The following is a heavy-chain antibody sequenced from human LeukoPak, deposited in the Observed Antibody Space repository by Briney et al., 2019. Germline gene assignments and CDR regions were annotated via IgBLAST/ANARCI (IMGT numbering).Heavy chain of an antibody. D-gene: IGHD3-3*01. CDR1: GGSFSGYY. CDR3: ARHNVLRFLESPFDY. Sequence: SETLSLTCAVYGGSFSGYYWSWIRQPPGKGLEWIGEINHSGSTNYNPSLKSRVTISVDTSKNQFSLKLSSVTAADTAVYYCARHNVLRFLESPFDYWGQGTLVTVSS. CDR2: INHSGST. J-gene: IGHJ4*02. V-gene: IGHV4-34*01.